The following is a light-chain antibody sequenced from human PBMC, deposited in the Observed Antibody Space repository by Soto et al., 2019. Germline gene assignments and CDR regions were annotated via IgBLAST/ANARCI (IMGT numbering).Light chain of an antibody. CDR1: QSISSW. Sequence: DIQMTQSPSTLSASVGDRVTITCRASQSISSWLAWYQQKPGKAPKLLIYDAYSLESGVPSRFSGSGAGTAFTLTIISLQPDDFATYYCQQYNSYSPETFGQGTKVEIK. CDR2: DAY. V-gene: IGKV1-5*01. J-gene: IGKJ1*01. CDR3: QQYNSYSPET.